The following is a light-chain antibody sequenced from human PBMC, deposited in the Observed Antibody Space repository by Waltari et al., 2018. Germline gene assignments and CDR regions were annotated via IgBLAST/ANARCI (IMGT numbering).Light chain of an antibody. CDR3: QHYVSLPAT. J-gene: IGKJ1*01. Sequence: IELTQSQDTLSLSPAESATLSCRASQSISKYFAWYQQKPGQAPRLLIYHASSRSTGIPDRFSGSGFGTDFSLTISRLEPEDFAVYYCQHYVSLPATFGQGTKLEIK. V-gene: IGKV3-20*01. CDR2: HAS. CDR1: QSISKY.